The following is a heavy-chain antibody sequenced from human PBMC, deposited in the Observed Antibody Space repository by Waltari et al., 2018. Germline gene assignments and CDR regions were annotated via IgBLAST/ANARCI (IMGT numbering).Heavy chain of an antibody. Sequence: QVQLQQWGAGLLKPSETLSLTCAVYGGSFSGYYWSWLRQPPGKGLEWIGEINHSGSTNYNPSLKSRVTISVDTSKNQFSLKLSSVTAADTAVYYCARGVRDARSGGYAYDYWGQGTLVTVSS. J-gene: IGHJ4*02. CDR2: INHSGST. CDR1: GGSFSGYY. V-gene: IGHV4-34*01. CDR3: ARGVRDARSGGYAYDY. D-gene: IGHD5-12*01.